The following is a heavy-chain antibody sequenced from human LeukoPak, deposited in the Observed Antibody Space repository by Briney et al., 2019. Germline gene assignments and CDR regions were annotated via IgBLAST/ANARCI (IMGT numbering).Heavy chain of an antibody. CDR1: GFTFTNYV. D-gene: IGHD3-9*01. J-gene: IGHJ3*01. CDR3: ARGYDVLSGPIPDAFDV. V-gene: IGHV3-30*04. Sequence: PGRSLRLSCAASGFTFTNYVMHWVRQAPGKGLEWVAFISFDGTIEYYADSVKGRFTISRDNSKNTLFLQLNGLRADDTSVYYCARGYDVLSGPIPDAFDVWDQGTMVTVSS. CDR2: ISFDGTIE.